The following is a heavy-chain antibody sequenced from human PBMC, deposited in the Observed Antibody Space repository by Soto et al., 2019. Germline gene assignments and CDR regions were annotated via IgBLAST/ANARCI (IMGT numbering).Heavy chain of an antibody. CDR2: INPSGGST. D-gene: IGHD2-15*01. CDR3: ARDIVVVAATPTEESNYYYYGMDV. CDR1: GYTFTSYY. Sequence: ASVKVSCKASGYTFTSYYMHWVRQAPGQGLEWMGIINPSGGSTSYAQKFQGRVTMTRDTSTSTVYMELSSLRSEDTAVYYCARDIVVVAATPTEESNYYYYGMDVWGQGTTVTVSS. V-gene: IGHV1-46*01. J-gene: IGHJ6*02.